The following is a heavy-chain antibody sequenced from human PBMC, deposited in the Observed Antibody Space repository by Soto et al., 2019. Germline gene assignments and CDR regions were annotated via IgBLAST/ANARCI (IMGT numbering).Heavy chain of an antibody. CDR1: GGTFSSYA. CDR2: IIPIFGTA. Sequence: QVQLVQSGAEVKKPGSSVKVSCKASGGTFSSYAISWVRQAPGQGLEWMGGIIPIFGTANYAQKFQGRVTITADESTSTAYMELSSLRSEDTAVYYCARTGYCSGGSCVLPIERGWFDPWGQGTLVTVSS. J-gene: IGHJ5*02. V-gene: IGHV1-69*01. D-gene: IGHD2-15*01. CDR3: ARTGYCSGGSCVLPIERGWFDP.